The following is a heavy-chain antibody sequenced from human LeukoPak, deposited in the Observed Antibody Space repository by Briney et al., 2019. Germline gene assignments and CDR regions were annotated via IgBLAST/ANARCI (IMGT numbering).Heavy chain of an antibody. D-gene: IGHD5-18*01. V-gene: IGHV3-23*01. CDR3: ARRGYSYGHIDY. CDR1: GFTFSSYA. J-gene: IGHJ4*02. Sequence: GGSLRLSCAASGFTFSSYAMSWVRQAPGKGLEWVSAISGSGGSTYYADSVKGRFTISRDNSKNTLYLQMNSLRAEDTAVYYCARRGYSYGHIDYWGQGTLVTVSS. CDR2: ISGSGGST.